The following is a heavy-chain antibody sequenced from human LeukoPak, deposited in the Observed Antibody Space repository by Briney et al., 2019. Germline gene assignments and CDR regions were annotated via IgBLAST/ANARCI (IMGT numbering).Heavy chain of an antibody. D-gene: IGHD1-14*01. V-gene: IGHV1-46*01. CDR3: ARDCRTNGNRLEPYPSFDP. CDR2: INPSGGST. J-gene: IGHJ5*02. CDR1: GYTFTSYY. Sequence: ASVKVSCKASGYTFTSYYMHWVRQAPGQGLEWMGIINPSGGSTSYAQKFQGRVTMTRDTSTSTVYMELSSLRSEDTAVYYCARDCRTNGNRLEPYPSFDPWGQGTLVTVSS.